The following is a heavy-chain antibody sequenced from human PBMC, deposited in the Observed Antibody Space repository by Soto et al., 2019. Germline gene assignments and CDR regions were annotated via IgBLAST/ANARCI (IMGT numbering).Heavy chain of an antibody. CDR3: ARGVAAAIKFDP. CDR1: GGTFSSYA. D-gene: IGHD6-13*01. J-gene: IGHJ5*02. V-gene: IGHV1-69*13. CDR2: IIPIFGTA. Sequence: PSVKVSCKASGGTFSSYAISWVRQAPGQGLEWMGGIIPIFGTANYAQKFQGRVTITADESTSTAYMELSSLRSEDTAVYYCARGVAAAIKFDPWGQGTLVTVSS.